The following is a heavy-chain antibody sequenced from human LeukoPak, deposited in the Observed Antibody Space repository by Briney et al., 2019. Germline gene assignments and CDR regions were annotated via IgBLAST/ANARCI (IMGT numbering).Heavy chain of an antibody. J-gene: IGHJ4*02. Sequence: GGSLRLSCAASGFTVSSNYMSWVRQAPGKGLEWVSAMSGSGASTYSADSVKGRFTISRDNSKNTLYLQLNSLRAEDTAVYYCARDRSYYDSSGYFWGQGTLVTVSS. CDR3: ARDRSYYDSSGYF. CDR2: MSGSGAST. D-gene: IGHD3-22*01. V-gene: IGHV3-23*01. CDR1: GFTVSSNY.